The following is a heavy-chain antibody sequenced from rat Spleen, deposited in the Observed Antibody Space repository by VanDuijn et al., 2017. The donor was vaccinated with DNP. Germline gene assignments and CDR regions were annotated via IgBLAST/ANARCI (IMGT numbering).Heavy chain of an antibody. Sequence: EVQLVATGGGLVQPGRSLKLSCVASGFTFSSYWMFWIRQAPGKGLEWVASISSDGSSTYYPDSVKGRFTISRDNAKSTLYLQMGSLRSADTATYYCARHESYNWFAYWGQGTLVTVSS. CDR2: ISSDGSST. CDR1: GFTFSSYW. V-gene: IGHV5-58*01. J-gene: IGHJ3*01. CDR3: ARHESYNWFAY.